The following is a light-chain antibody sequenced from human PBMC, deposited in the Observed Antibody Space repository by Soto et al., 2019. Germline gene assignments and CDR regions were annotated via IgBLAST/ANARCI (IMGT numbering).Light chain of an antibody. CDR1: SSVVGGYNY. CDR2: LVN. CDR3: ISYTSSSTYV. J-gene: IGLJ1*01. Sequence: QSVLTQRAAVSGTPGQSIVISFTGTSSVVGGYNYVARYQQHPGKAPTHMVYLVNNRPSGVSNRFAGSKSGNTASLTSSGLQAEDEADYYCISYTSSSTYVFGTGTKVTV. V-gene: IGLV2-14*03.